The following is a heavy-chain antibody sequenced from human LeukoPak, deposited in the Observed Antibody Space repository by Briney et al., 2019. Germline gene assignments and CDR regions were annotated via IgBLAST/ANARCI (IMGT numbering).Heavy chain of an antibody. Sequence: SGPTLVKPTQTLTLTCTFSGFSLSTSGVGVGWIRQPPGKALEWLALIYWDDDKRYSPSLKSRLTITKDTSENQVVLTMTNMDPVDTATYYCAHSLTDYYDSSGYCAFDIWGQGTMVTVSS. CDR3: AHSLTDYYDSSGYCAFDI. CDR2: IYWDDDK. J-gene: IGHJ3*02. CDR1: GFSLSTSGVG. D-gene: IGHD3-22*01. V-gene: IGHV2-5*02.